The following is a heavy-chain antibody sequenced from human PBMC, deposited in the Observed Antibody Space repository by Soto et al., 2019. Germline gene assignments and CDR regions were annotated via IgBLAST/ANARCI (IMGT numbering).Heavy chain of an antibody. CDR3: ARVELLGELLGNYYYYYGMDF. CDR1: GGSISSYY. CDR2: IYYSGST. V-gene: IGHV4-59*12. J-gene: IGHJ6*02. Sequence: PSETLSLTCTVSGGSISSYYWSWIRQPPGKGLEWIGYIYYSGSTNYNPSLKSRVTISVDRSKNQFSLKLSSVTAADTAVYYCARVELLGELLGNYYYYYGMDFSGQGTTVTVSS. D-gene: IGHD3-10*01.